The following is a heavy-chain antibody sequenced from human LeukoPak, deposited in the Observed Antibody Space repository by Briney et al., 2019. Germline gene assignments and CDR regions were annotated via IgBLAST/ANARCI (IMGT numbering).Heavy chain of an antibody. CDR3: ARGVSSSSGVRFDY. J-gene: IGHJ4*02. CDR2: IYTSGST. CDR1: GGSISSGSYY. D-gene: IGHD6-6*01. V-gene: IGHV4-61*02. Sequence: PSQTLSLTCTVSGGSISSGSYYWSWIRQLAGKGLEWIGRIYTSGSTNYNPSLKSRVTISVDTSKNQFSLKLSSVTAADTAVYYCARGVSSSSGVRFDYWGQGTLVTVSS.